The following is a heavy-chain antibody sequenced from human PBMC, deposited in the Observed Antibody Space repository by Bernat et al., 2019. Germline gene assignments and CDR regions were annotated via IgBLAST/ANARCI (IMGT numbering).Heavy chain of an antibody. D-gene: IGHD2-8*01. CDR2: ISSDGSST. CDR1: GFSFSSYR. J-gene: IGHJ4*02. Sequence: EVQLVESGGGLVQPGGSLRLSCAASGFSFSSYRMHWVRQAPGKGLVWVSRISSDGSSTNYADSVKSRITNTRDNAKNIVHLQVNSLGADDTAVYYCAREVSNTNHFDYWGQGTLVTVSS. V-gene: IGHV3-74*01. CDR3: AREVSNTNHFDY.